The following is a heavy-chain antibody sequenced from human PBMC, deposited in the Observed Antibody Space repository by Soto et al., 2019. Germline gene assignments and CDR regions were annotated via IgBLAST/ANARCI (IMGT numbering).Heavy chain of an antibody. J-gene: IGHJ4*02. Sequence: SETLSLTCTVSGGSISGYDWGWLRQPPGKGLEWIGYTYFSGSPNYNPSLKSRVTISVDTPKNEFSLKLTSMTAADTAVYYCARDPGNSSTWYFDKWGQGTLVTVSS. CDR3: ARDPGNSSTWYFDK. V-gene: IGHV4-59*01. D-gene: IGHD2-2*01. CDR2: TYFSGSP. CDR1: GGSISGYD.